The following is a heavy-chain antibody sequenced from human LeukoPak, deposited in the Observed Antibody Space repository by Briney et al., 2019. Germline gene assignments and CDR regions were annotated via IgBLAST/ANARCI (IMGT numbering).Heavy chain of an antibody. J-gene: IGHJ3*02. CDR1: GYTFTSYY. V-gene: IGHV1-46*01. D-gene: IGHD1-20*01. CDR3: AGATITGTGSGAFDI. Sequence: ASVKVSCKASGYTFTSYYMHWVRQAPGQGLEWMGIINPSGGSTSYSQKFQGRVTMTRDTSTSTVYMELSSLRSEDTAVYYCAGATITGTGSGAFDIWGQGTMVTVSS. CDR2: INPSGGST.